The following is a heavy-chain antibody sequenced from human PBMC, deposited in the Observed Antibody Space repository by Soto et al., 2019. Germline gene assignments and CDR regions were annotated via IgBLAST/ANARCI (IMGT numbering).Heavy chain of an antibody. CDR3: ARDRERIAAAGTALFYYGMDV. J-gene: IGHJ6*02. D-gene: IGHD6-13*01. Sequence: QVPLVQSGAEVKKPGASVKVSCKASGYTFTGYYMHWVRQAPGQGLEWMGGINPKSGGTNYAQKFQGWVTMTRDTSISTAYMELSRLRSDDTAVYYCARDRERIAAAGTALFYYGMDVWGQGTTVTVSS. V-gene: IGHV1-2*04. CDR2: INPKSGGT. CDR1: GYTFTGYY.